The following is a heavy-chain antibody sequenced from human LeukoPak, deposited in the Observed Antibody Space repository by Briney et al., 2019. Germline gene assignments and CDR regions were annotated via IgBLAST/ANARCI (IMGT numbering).Heavy chain of an antibody. CDR1: GYIFTGYY. J-gene: IGHJ5*02. D-gene: IGHD3-10*01. Sequence: GASVKVSCKASGYIFTGYYIHWVRQAPGQGLKWMGWINPNSGDRNYAQKFQGRVTMTRDTSISTAYMELSRLRSDDTAVYYCARGMVRGVIITDNWFDPWGQGTLVTVSS. CDR3: ARGMVRGVIITDNWFDP. CDR2: INPNSGDR. V-gene: IGHV1-2*02.